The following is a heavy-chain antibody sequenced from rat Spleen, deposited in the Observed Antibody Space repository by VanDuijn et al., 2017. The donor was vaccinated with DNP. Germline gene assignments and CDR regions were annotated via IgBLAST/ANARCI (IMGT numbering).Heavy chain of an antibody. V-gene: IGHV5-7*01. CDR1: GITFSDHN. CDR3: TRHRTIMPYYYAMDA. Sequence: EVKLVESGGGLVQPGRSLKLSCAVSGITFSDHNMAWVRQAPKKGLEWVATISYDGGTPYYRDSVKGRFTISRDNAQSTLYLQMDSLRSEDTATYYCTRHRTIMPYYYAMDAWGQGASVTVSS. D-gene: IGHD1-12*01. CDR2: ISYDGGTP. J-gene: IGHJ4*01.